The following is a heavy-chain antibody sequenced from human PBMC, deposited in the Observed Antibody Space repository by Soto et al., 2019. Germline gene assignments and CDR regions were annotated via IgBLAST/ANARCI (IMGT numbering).Heavy chain of an antibody. CDR2: ISGSGGST. J-gene: IGHJ4*02. CDR1: GFTFNNYA. Sequence: EVQLLESGGGLVQPGGSLRLSCAASGFTFNNYAMSWVRQAPGKGLEWVSAISGSGGSTHYADSVTGRFTISRDNSKNPLCLQMNSLRAEDTAVYYCAKLASGHYCTNGVCLLYYCDYWGQGAQVTVSS. D-gene: IGHD2-8*01. CDR3: AKLASGHYCTNGVCLLYYCDY. V-gene: IGHV3-23*01.